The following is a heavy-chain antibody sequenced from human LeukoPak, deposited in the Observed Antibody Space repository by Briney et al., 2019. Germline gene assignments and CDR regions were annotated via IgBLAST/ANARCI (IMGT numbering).Heavy chain of an antibody. V-gene: IGHV3-53*01. D-gene: IGHD3-10*01. Sequence: GGSLRLSRAASGFTVSSNYMSWVRQAPGKGLEWVSVIYSGGSTYYADSVKGRFTISRDNSKNTLYLQMNTLRAEDTAVYYCARLSYYYASGSYSSVDVWGQGTTVTVSS. J-gene: IGHJ6*02. CDR1: GFTVSSNY. CDR2: IYSGGST. CDR3: ARLSYYYASGSYSSVDV.